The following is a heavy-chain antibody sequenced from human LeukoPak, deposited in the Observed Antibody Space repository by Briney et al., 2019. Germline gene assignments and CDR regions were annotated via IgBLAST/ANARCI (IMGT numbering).Heavy chain of an antibody. CDR3: ARDFVAARRLNWFDP. CDR2: INHSGST. Sequence: SETLSLTYAVYGGSFSGYYWSWIRQPPGKGLEWIGEINHSGSTNYNPSLKSRVTISVDTSKNQFSLKLSSVTAADTAVYYCARDFVAARRLNWFDPWGQGTLVTVSS. V-gene: IGHV4-34*01. CDR1: GGSFSGYY. D-gene: IGHD6-6*01. J-gene: IGHJ5*02.